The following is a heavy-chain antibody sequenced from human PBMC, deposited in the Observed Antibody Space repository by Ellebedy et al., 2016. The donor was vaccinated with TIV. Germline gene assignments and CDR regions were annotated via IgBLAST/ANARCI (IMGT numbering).Heavy chain of an antibody. CDR2: IYLSGTP. Sequence: MPGGSLRLSCIVSGDSISSSEWWSWVRQSPEKGLEWIGEIYLSGTPNYNPSLQSRVTVSVDESKNQFSLQMNSVTAADTAVYYCARGDTTGYPADWGQGILVSVSS. CDR1: GDSISSSEW. D-gene: IGHD1-1*01. V-gene: IGHV4-4*02. J-gene: IGHJ4*02. CDR3: ARGDTTGYPAD.